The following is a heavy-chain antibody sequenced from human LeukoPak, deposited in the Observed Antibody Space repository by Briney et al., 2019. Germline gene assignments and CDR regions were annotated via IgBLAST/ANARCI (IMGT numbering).Heavy chain of an antibody. CDR3: ARASTTFDD. V-gene: IGHV4-34*01. J-gene: IGHJ4*02. D-gene: IGHD1-14*01. Sequence: SETLSLTCAVYGGSFSGYYWSWISQPPGKRLEWIGEINHSGSTNYSPSLKGRVSISVDTSKDQFSLNLRSVTAADTAVYFCARASTTFDDWGQGTLVTVSS. CDR2: INHSGST. CDR1: GGSFSGYY.